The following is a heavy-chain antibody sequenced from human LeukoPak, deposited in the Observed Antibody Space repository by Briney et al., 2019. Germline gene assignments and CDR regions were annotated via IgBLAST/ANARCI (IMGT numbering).Heavy chain of an antibody. J-gene: IGHJ4*02. Sequence: SETLSLTCTVSGNSFGDYYWSWIRQPAGKGLEWIGRIYTSGSTNYNPSLKSRVTISVDTSKNQFSLKLSSVTAADTAVYYCARETRGRGYSYGSSIDYWGQGTLVTVSS. D-gene: IGHD5-18*01. CDR1: GNSFGDYY. CDR3: ARETRGRGYSYGSSIDY. V-gene: IGHV4-4*07. CDR2: IYTSGST.